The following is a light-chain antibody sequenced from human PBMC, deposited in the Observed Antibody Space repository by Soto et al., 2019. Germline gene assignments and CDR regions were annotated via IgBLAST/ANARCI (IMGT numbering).Light chain of an antibody. J-gene: IGKJ2*01. V-gene: IGKV3-20*01. Sequence: VLTQSPGTLSLSPGESATLSCRASESVTSSSLAWYQLKPGQAPRLLMFGASNRGTGIPARFSGSGSGTDFILPISRLEPEDSALYYCQQFDASRQYTFGQGTRVEI. CDR3: QQFDASRQYT. CDR2: GAS. CDR1: ESVTSSS.